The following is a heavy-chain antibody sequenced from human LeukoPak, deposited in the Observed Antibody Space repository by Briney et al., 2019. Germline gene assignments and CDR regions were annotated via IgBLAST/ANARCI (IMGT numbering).Heavy chain of an antibody. CDR2: IWYDGSNK. J-gene: IGHJ4*02. CDR1: GFTFSSDG. CDR3: ARELGYGHGFDY. Sequence: GRSLRLSCSAFGFTFSSDGMHWVREAPGKGLERVAVIWYDGSNKYYADSVKGRFTISRDNSKNTLYLQMNSLRAEDTAVYYCARELGYGHGFDYWGQGTLVTVSS. V-gene: IGHV3-33*01. D-gene: IGHD5-18*01.